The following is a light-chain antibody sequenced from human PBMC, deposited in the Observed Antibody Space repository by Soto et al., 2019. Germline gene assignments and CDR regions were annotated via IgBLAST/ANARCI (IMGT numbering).Light chain of an antibody. V-gene: IGKV1-5*01. CDR3: QQYNSYSWT. CDR1: QSLSSW. CDR2: DAS. J-gene: IGKJ1*01. Sequence: DIQMTQSPSTLSASVGDRVTITCRASQSLSSWLAWYQQKPGKAPKLLIYDASSLESGVPSRFSGSGSGTEFTLTISSLQPDDFATYYCQQYNSYSWTFGQGTKVDNK.